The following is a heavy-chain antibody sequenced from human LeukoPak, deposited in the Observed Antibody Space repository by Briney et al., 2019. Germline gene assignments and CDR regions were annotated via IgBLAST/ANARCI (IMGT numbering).Heavy chain of an antibody. CDR1: GFTFSSYA. CDR2: ISGSGGST. CDR3: AKAPGIAVAGTPGY. D-gene: IGHD6-19*01. V-gene: IGHV3-23*01. Sequence: PGGSLRLSCAASGFTFSSYAMSCVRQAPGKGVEWVSAISGSGGSTYYADSVKGRFTISRDNSKNTLYLQMNSLRAEDTAVYYCAKAPGIAVAGTPGYWGQGTLVTVSS. J-gene: IGHJ4*02.